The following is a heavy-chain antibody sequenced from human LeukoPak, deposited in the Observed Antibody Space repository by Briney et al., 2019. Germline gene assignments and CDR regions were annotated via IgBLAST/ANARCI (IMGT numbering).Heavy chain of an antibody. CDR1: GLTVSNNY. D-gene: IGHD2-2*01. CDR3: ARDRAPPTSWYFDY. V-gene: IGHV3-66*01. Sequence: PGGSLRLSCAVSGLTVSNNYMSWVRQAPGKGLEWVSVIYSGGTTYYADSVKGRFTIFRDNSKNTLYLHMNSLRAEDTAVYYCARDRAPPTSWYFDYWGQGTLVTVSS. CDR2: IYSGGTT. J-gene: IGHJ4*02.